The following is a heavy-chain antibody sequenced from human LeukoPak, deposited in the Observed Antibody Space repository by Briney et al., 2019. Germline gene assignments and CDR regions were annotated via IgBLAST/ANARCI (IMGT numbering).Heavy chain of an antibody. D-gene: IGHD6-13*01. Sequence: SETLSLTCSVSGYSISYGYFWAWIRQPPGKGLEWIGSVYHSGSTHYTPSFKSRVTISLDTSKDHFSLKLTSVTAADTAVYFCASLTRDGYHFEWWGRGTLVTVSS. CDR3: ASLTRDGYHFEW. CDR2: VYHSGST. CDR1: GYSISYGYF. J-gene: IGHJ4*02. V-gene: IGHV4-38-2*02.